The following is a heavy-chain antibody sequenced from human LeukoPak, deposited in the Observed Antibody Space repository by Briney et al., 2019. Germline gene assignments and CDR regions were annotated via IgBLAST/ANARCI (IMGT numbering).Heavy chain of an antibody. CDR1: GYTFTGYY. D-gene: IGHD5-12*01. Sequence: ASVKVSCKASGYTFTGYYIHWVRQAPGQGLEWMGWINPNSGGTKYAQKFQGRVSMTRDMPINTAYMGLNSLRFDDTAVYYCARSKYSDYLWGQGTLVTVSS. CDR3: ARSKYSDYL. CDR2: INPNSGGT. J-gene: IGHJ4*02. V-gene: IGHV1-2*02.